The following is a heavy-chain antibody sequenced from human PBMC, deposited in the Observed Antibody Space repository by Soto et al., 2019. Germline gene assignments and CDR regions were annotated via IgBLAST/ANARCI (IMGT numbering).Heavy chain of an antibody. CDR2: IIPLIGTA. CDR3: ARVVMTTVPASSYYGLDV. Sequence: QVQLVQSGAEVRKPGSSVTVSCKASGGTFSTYGITWVRQAPGQGLEWMGNIIPLIGTANYAQRFRGRVTITADESTTTAYMELTRLRSEDTAVYYCARVVMTTVPASSYYGLDVWGQGTTVTVSS. J-gene: IGHJ6*02. D-gene: IGHD4-4*01. V-gene: IGHV1-69*18. CDR1: GGTFSTYG.